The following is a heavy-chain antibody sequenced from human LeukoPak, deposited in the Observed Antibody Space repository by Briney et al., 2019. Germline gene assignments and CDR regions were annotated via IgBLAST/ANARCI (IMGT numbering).Heavy chain of an antibody. Sequence: GRSLRLSCAASGFTFSSYGMHWVRQAPGKGLEWVAVISYDGSNKYYADSVKGRFTISRDNSKNTLDLQMNSLRAEDTAVYYCARDAQWLRYYDYWGQGTLVTVSS. D-gene: IGHD5-12*01. CDR1: GFTFSSYG. J-gene: IGHJ4*02. CDR2: ISYDGSNK. CDR3: ARDAQWLRYYDY. V-gene: IGHV3-30*03.